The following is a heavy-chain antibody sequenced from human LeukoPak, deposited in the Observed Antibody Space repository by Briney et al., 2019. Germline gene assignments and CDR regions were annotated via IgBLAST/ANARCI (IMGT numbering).Heavy chain of an antibody. J-gene: IGHJ4*02. D-gene: IGHD3-10*01. CDR3: ARHQFGDY. V-gene: IGHV3-53*01. Sequence: PGGSLRLSCTVSGFTVSSDSMSWVRQAPGKGLEWVSFIYSGGSTHYSDSVKGRFTISRDNAKNSLYLQMNSLRAEDTAVYYCARHQFGDYWGQGTLVTVSS. CDR2: IYSGGST. CDR1: GFTVSSDS.